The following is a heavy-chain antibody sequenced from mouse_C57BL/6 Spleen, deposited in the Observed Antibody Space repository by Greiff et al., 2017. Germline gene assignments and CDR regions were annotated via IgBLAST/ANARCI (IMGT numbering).Heavy chain of an antibody. CDR2: IDPSDSET. V-gene: IGHV1-52*01. J-gene: IGHJ3*01. D-gene: IGHD2-12*01. Sequence: QVQLQQPGAELVRPGSSVKLSCKASGYTFTSYWMHWVKQRPIQGLEWIGNIDPSDSETPYNQKFKDKATLTVDKSSSTAYMQLSSLTSEDSAVYYCAREGTTRPFAYWGQGTLVTVSA. CDR3: AREGTTRPFAY. CDR1: GYTFTSYW.